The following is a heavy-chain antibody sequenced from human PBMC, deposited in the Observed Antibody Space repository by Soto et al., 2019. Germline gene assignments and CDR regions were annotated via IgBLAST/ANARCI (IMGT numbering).Heavy chain of an antibody. D-gene: IGHD3-3*01. V-gene: IGHV3-74*01. CDR3: ARDWYSDFWSGSFDT. CDR1: GFTFSSYW. Sequence: GGALRLSCAASGFTFSSYWMHWVRQAPGKGLVWVSRINSDGSSTSYAYSVKGLFTISRDNAKNTLYLQINSLSAEATAVYSRARDWYSDFWSGSFDTWGQGTLVTVSS. CDR2: INSDGSST. J-gene: IGHJ5*02.